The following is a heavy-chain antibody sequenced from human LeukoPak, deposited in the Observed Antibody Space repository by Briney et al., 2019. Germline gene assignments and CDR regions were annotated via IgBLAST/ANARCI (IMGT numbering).Heavy chain of an antibody. Sequence: PGGSLRLSCAVSGFTFSDHYMDWVRQAPGKGLEWVGRSRNKANSYSTDYAASVIGRFTISRDDSKNSLDLQMNSLRAEDTAVYYCAKETSGGDCFDYWGQGTLVTVSS. CDR2: SRNKANSYST. J-gene: IGHJ4*02. CDR3: AKETSGGDCFDY. V-gene: IGHV3-72*01. CDR1: GFTFSDHY.